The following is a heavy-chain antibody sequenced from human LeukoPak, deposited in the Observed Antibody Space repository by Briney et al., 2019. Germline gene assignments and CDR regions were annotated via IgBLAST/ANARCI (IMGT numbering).Heavy chain of an antibody. CDR2: ISSSSSYI. CDR1: GFTFSRYS. Sequence: PGGSLRLSCAASGFTFSRYSMNWVRQAPGKGLEWVSSISSSSSYIFYADSVKGRFTVSRDNSKNTLYLQVNSLRAEDTAVYYCAKATLATTYFDSWGQGTLVTVSS. CDR3: AKATLATTYFDS. D-gene: IGHD5-24*01. J-gene: IGHJ4*02. V-gene: IGHV3-21*04.